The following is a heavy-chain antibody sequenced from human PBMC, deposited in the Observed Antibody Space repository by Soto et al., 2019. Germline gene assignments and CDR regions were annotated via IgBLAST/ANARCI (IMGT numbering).Heavy chain of an antibody. D-gene: IGHD2-8*01. J-gene: IGHJ5*02. CDR1: EGTFSSYA. CDR2: IIPIFGTA. Sequence: SLTVSCKASEGTFSSYAISWVRQAPGQGLEWMGGIIPIFGTANYAQKFQGRVTITADESTSTAYMELSSLRSEDTAVYYCARVVNRVPNWFDPWGQGTLVTVSS. CDR3: ARVVNRVPNWFDP. V-gene: IGHV1-69*13.